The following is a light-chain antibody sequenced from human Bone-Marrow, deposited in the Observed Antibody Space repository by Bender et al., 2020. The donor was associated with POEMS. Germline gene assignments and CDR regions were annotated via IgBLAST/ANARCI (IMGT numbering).Light chain of an antibody. V-gene: IGLV2-23*02. CDR1: SNDIGRYNL. Sequence: QSALTQPASVSGSPGQSITISCSGTSNDIGRYNLVSWFQQHPGKAPKLMIYEVFKRPSGVSNRFSGSKSGNTASLTISGLQAEDEADYYCCSYAGSSTFYVFGTGTKVTVL. J-gene: IGLJ1*01. CDR2: EVF. CDR3: CSYAGSSTFYV.